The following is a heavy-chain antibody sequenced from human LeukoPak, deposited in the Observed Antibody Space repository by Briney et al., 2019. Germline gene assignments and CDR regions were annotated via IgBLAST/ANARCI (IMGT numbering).Heavy chain of an antibody. D-gene: IGHD3-22*01. CDR1: AGSINSGDYY. CDR3: ARGIGTSCDSSRDAFDI. J-gene: IGHJ3*02. Sequence: PSETLSLTCTVSAGSINSGDYYWSWIRQPAGKGLEWIGRIYSPGTNYNYNPSLKSRVTISIDTSKNQFSLKLTSVTAADTAVYYCARGIGTSCDSSRDAFDIWGQGTMVTVSS. CDR2: IYSPGTN. V-gene: IGHV4-61*02.